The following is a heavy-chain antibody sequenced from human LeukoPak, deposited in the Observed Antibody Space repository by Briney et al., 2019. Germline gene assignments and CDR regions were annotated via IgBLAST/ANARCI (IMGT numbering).Heavy chain of an antibody. CDR1: GDSVSSSRDA. CDR3: AEGRNNAFDI. D-gene: IGHD1/OR15-1a*01. V-gene: IGHV6-1*01. Sequence: SQTLSLTCAISGDSVSSSRDAWNWIRQSPSRGLEWLGRTYYRSNDYAVSVKTRMTINVDTSKNQVSLQLSSVTPEDTAGYYCAEGRNNAFDIWGQGTMVTVS. CDR2: TYYRSN. J-gene: IGHJ3*02.